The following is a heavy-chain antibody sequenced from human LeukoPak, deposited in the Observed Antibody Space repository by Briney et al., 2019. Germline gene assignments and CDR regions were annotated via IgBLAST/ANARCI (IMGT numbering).Heavy chain of an antibody. CDR2: ISSTSTYI. Sequence: GGSLRLSCAASGFTFNSYSMNWVRHAPGKGLEWVSSISSTSTYIHYADSLKGRFTISRDNARNSLYLQINSLRVEDTAVYYCARVQRGEMATFDYWGQGALVTVSS. V-gene: IGHV3-21*01. CDR3: ARVQRGEMATFDY. J-gene: IGHJ4*02. CDR1: GFTFNSYS. D-gene: IGHD5-24*01.